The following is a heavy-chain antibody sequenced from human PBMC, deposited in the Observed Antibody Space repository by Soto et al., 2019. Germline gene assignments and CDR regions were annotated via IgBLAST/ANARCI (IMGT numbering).Heavy chain of an antibody. V-gene: IGHV3-23*01. CDR2: ISGNGGST. CDR1: GFTFSSYA. Sequence: GGSLRLSCPASGFTFSSYAMSWVRQAPEKGLERDSAISGNGGSTYYADTVKGRSTISRDNSKNTLYLQMNSLSAEDTAVYYCAKVHIYDYVWSPFVYWGQGALVTVSS. CDR3: AKVHIYDYVWSPFVY. J-gene: IGHJ4*02. D-gene: IGHD3-16*01.